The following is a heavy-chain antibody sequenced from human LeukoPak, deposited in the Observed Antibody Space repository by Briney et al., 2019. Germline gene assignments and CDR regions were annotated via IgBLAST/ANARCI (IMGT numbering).Heavy chain of an antibody. CDR3: AKDRGQLVYYYMDV. J-gene: IGHJ6*03. Sequence: GGSLRLSCAASGFTFSSYGMHWVRQAPGKGLEWVAVISYDGNNKYYADSVKGRFTISRDNSKNTLYLQMNSLRPEDTAVYYCAKDRGQLVYYYMDVWGKGTTVTVSS. V-gene: IGHV3-30*18. CDR1: GFTFSSYG. CDR2: ISYDGNNK. D-gene: IGHD6-6*01.